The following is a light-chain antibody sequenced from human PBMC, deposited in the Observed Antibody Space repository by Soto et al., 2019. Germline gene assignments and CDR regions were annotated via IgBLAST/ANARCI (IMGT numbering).Light chain of an antibody. CDR2: TSS. V-gene: IGKV1-12*02. CDR1: QDISSW. J-gene: IGKJ3*01. CDR3: QQGNSFPFT. Sequence: DIQMTQSPSSVYASVGDIVTITCRASQDISSWLGWYQQKPGKTPVLLIYTSSNLQSEVPSRFSGSGSGTHFTLTISGLQPEYFATYYCQQGNSFPFTFGPGTKV.